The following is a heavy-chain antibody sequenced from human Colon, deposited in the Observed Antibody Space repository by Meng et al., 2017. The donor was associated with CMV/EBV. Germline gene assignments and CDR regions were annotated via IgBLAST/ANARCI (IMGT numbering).Heavy chain of an antibody. J-gene: IGHJ4*02. CDR2: INRDGSEK. V-gene: IGHV3-7*01. Sequence: GGSLRLSCEVSGFNFNFYWMSWVRQAPGKGLEWVANINRDGSEKNYVDSVKGRFTVSRDNAEKSLFLEMKSLRVDDTAVYYCVRGTDRDFSGYDFLLWGQGTLVTVSS. CDR1: GFNFNFYW. D-gene: IGHD5-12*01. CDR3: VRGTDRDFSGYDFLL.